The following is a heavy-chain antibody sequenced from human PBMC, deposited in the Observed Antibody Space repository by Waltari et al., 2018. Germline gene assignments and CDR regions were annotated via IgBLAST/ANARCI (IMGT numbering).Heavy chain of an antibody. CDR3: ARGVGYCSSTSCQMSDAFDI. CDR2: IYHSGST. J-gene: IGHJ3*02. Sequence: QLQLQESGSGLVKPSQTLSLTCAVSGGSISSGGYSWSWIRQPPGKGLEWIGYIYHSGSTYYNPSLKSRVTISVDRSKNQFSLKLSSVTAADTAVYYCARGVGYCSSTSCQMSDAFDIWGQGTMVXVSS. V-gene: IGHV4-30-2*01. CDR1: GGSISSGGYS. D-gene: IGHD2-2*01.